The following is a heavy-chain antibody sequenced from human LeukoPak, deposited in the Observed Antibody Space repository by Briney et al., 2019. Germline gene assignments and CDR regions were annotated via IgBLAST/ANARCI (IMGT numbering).Heavy chain of an antibody. CDR2: IYTSGSN. J-gene: IGHJ4*02. Sequence: PSDTLSLTCTVSGHSISIGSYYWSWIRQPAGKGREWIGRIYTSGSNNYNPSIKSRVTISVDTSKNQFSLKLSSVTAADTAMYYCARGRVEMATIDFDYWGQGTLVTVSS. D-gene: IGHD5-24*01. CDR1: GHSISIGSYY. CDR3: ARGRVEMATIDFDY. V-gene: IGHV4-61*02.